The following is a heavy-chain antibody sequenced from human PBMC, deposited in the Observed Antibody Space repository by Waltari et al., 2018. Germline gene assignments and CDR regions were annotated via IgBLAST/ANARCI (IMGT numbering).Heavy chain of an antibody. V-gene: IGHV1-2*06. D-gene: IGHD1-26*01. J-gene: IGHJ4*02. CDR3: ARSWGRLGSGATPFDY. Sequence: QVQLVQSGAEVKKPGASVKVSCKASGYTFTGYYMHWWRQAPGQGLEWMGRINPNSGGTNYAQKFQGRVTMTRDTSISTAYMELSRLRSDDTAVYYCARSWGRLGSGATPFDYWGQGTLVTVSS. CDR2: INPNSGGT. CDR1: GYTFTGYY.